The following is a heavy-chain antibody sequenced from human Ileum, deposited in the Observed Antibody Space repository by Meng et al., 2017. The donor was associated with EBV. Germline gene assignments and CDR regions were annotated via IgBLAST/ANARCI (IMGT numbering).Heavy chain of an antibody. CDR3: ARVGQWLPIDY. D-gene: IGHD6-19*01. V-gene: IGHV4-4*02. Sequence: AQRKESRPGLVKPSGTLSLTCAVSGGSISRSNWWSWVRQPPGKGLEWIGEIYHSGSTNYNPSLKSRVTISVDKSKNQFSLNLSSVTAADTAVYYCARVGQWLPIDYWGQGTLVTVSS. J-gene: IGHJ4*02. CDR2: IYHSGST. CDR1: GGSISRSNW.